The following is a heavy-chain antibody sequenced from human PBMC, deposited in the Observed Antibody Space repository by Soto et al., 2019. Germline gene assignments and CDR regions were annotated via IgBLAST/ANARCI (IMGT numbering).Heavy chain of an antibody. CDR2: IVPIHDTT. CDR1: RGTFSTYA. J-gene: IGHJ5*02. CDR3: AADYDGHLS. V-gene: IGHV1-69*01. Sequence: QVQLVQTGAEVKRPGASVNVSCTASRGTFSTYAILWVRQAPGQGLEWMGGIVPIHDTTDYAQKFQGRVTITTDEPSSTAHMELRRLRSADTAVYYCAADYDGHLSWDQGTLVTVSS. D-gene: IGHD3-3*01.